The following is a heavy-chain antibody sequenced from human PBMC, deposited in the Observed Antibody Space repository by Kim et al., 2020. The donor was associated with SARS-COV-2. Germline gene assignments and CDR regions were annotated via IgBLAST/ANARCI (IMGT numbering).Heavy chain of an antibody. Sequence: GGSLRLSCAASGFTFNTYTMDWVRQAPGKGLEWVSSITVSSTHIYYADSLKGRFTISRDNARNSVYLQVNSLRVDDTAVYYCWRGWFGQVGDYWCQGTRGTVSS. V-gene: IGHV3-21*01. CDR1: GFTFNTYT. CDR2: ITVSSTHI. J-gene: IGHJ4*02. D-gene: IGHD3-10*01. CDR3: WRGWFGQVGDY.